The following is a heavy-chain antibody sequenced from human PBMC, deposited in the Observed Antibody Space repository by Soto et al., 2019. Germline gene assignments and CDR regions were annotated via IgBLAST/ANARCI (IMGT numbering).Heavy chain of an antibody. J-gene: IGHJ5*02. CDR1: GYSFTNYW. D-gene: IGHD1-26*01. Sequence: GGSLKISFKCSGYSFTNYWISWERQMPGKGLEWMGRIDPSDSYTNYSPSFQGHVTISADKSISTAYLQWSSLKASDTAMYYCARHIIVGATINWFDPWGQGTLVTVSS. V-gene: IGHV5-10-1*01. CDR3: ARHIIVGATINWFDP. CDR2: IDPSDSYT.